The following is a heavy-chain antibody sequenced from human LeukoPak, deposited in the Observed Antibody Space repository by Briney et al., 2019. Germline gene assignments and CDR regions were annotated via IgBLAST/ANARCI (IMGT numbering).Heavy chain of an antibody. Sequence: GGSLRLSCVASQSTFSYYSMNWVRQAPGKGLEWVSYISSSSSTIYYADSVKGRFTISRDNAKNSLYLQMNSLRAEDTAVYYCARAIDLPEQWLVHLNWFDPWCQGTLVTVSS. V-gene: IGHV3-48*04. CDR3: ARAIDLPEQWLVHLNWFDP. CDR2: ISSSSSTI. D-gene: IGHD6-19*01. J-gene: IGHJ5*02. CDR1: QSTFSYYS.